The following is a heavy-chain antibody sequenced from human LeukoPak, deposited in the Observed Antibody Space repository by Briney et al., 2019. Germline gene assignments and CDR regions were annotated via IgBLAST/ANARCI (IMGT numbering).Heavy chain of an antibody. J-gene: IGHJ3*02. CDR1: GYTFTSYG. D-gene: IGHD3-22*01. V-gene: IGHV1-18*01. CDR3: AAESIVVVDDAFDI. CDR2: ISAYNGNT. Sequence: ASVKVSCKASGYTFTSYGISWVRQAPGQGLEWMGWISAYNGNTNYAQKLQGRVTMTTDTSTSTAYMDLRSLRSDDTAVYYCAAESIVVVDDAFDIWGRGTMVNVA.